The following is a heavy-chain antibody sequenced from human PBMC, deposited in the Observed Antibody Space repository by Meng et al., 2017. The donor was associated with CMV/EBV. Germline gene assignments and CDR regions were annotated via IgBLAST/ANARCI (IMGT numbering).Heavy chain of an antibody. CDR1: GFTFSSYS. J-gene: IGHJ6*02. D-gene: IGHD3-3*01. CDR3: ARDPHPYDFWSGYYNPFYYYGMDV. CDR2: ISSSSYI. Sequence: GGSLRLSCAASGFTFSSYSMNWVRQAPGKGLEWVSSISSSSYIYYADSVKGRFTISRDNAKNSLYLQMNSLRAEDTAVYYCARDPHPYDFWSGYYNPFYYYGMDVWGQGTTVTVSS. V-gene: IGHV3-21*01.